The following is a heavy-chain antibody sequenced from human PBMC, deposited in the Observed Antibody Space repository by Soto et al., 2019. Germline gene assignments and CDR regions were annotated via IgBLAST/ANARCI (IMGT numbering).Heavy chain of an antibody. Sequence: SETLSLTCDVSGYSITSVHYLGWIRQPPGKGLEWIGIIHHSASTYYSPSLKSRVTISIDTSRNRFSLKVTSVTAADTAVYYCARRIEMTTMKTGMDVWGQGTTVTVSS. J-gene: IGHJ6*02. CDR3: ARRIEMTTMKTGMDV. V-gene: IGHV4-38-2*01. CDR1: GYSITSVHY. CDR2: IHHSAST.